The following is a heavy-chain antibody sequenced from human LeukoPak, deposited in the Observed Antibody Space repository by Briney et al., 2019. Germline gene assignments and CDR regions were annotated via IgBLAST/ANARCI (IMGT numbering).Heavy chain of an antibody. CDR2: IIPIFGTA. CDR1: GGTFSSYA. Sequence: SVKVSCKASGGTFSSYAISWVRQAPGQGLEWMGGIIPIFGTANYAQKFQGRVTITTDESTSTAYMELSSLRSEDTAVYYCAGSLSSSSPLMDVWGKGATVTVSS. CDR3: AGSLSSSSPLMDV. J-gene: IGHJ6*03. V-gene: IGHV1-69*05. D-gene: IGHD6-6*01.